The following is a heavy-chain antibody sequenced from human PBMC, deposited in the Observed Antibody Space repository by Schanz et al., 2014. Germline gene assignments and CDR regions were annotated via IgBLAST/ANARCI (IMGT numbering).Heavy chain of an antibody. Sequence: QVQLVESGGGVVQPGTSLRLSCAASGFTFRGHAMHWVRQAPGQGLEKVAVTSTDGTKTYYAASVRGRFTISRDNSQNPLYLQMNTRRTEATAVYYCAKELNRRGGQTNFYYYYGMDVWGQGTTVTVSS. J-gene: IGHJ6*02. CDR1: GFTFRGHA. CDR2: TSTDGTKT. CDR3: AKELNRRGGQTNFYYYYGMDV. V-gene: IGHV3-30*04. D-gene: IGHD5-12*01.